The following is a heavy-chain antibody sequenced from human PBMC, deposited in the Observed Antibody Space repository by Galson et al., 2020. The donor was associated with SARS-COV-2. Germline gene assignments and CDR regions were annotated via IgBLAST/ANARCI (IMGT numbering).Heavy chain of an antibody. Sequence: SETLSLTCAVYGGSFSGYYWSWIRQPPGKVLEWIGEINHSGSTNYNPSLKSRVTISVDTSKNQFSLKLSSVTAADTAVYYCARGGLWSGYYNWFDPWGQGTLVTVSS. CDR1: GGSFSGYY. CDR3: ARGGLWSGYYNWFDP. J-gene: IGHJ5*02. D-gene: IGHD3-3*01. CDR2: INHSGST. V-gene: IGHV4-34*01.